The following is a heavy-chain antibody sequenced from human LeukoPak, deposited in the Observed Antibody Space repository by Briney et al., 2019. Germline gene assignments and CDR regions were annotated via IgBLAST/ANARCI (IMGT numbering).Heavy chain of an antibody. Sequence: SGGSLRLSCAASGFALSAYWMNWVRQAPGKGLQWLANIKQDGTVRHYVDSVKGRFTISRDNAKNSLFLQMNSLRAEDTALYYCARDYTATGAMDVWGQGTTVTVS. D-gene: IGHD2-21*02. CDR1: GFALSAYW. J-gene: IGHJ6*02. CDR3: ARDYTATGAMDV. V-gene: IGHV3-7*01. CDR2: IKQDGTVR.